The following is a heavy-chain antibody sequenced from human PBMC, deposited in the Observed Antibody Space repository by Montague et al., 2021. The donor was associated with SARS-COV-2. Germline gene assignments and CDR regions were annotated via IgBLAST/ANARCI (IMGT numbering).Heavy chain of an antibody. J-gene: IGHJ6*02. CDR3: TTESYDYGDYVGQYYYYGMDV. CDR2: IKSKTDGGTT. Sequence: SLRLSFSASGFTFSNAWMSWVRQAPGKGLEWVGRIKSKTDGGTTDYAAPVKGRFTISRDDSKNTLYLQMNSLKTEDTAVYYCTTESYDYGDYVGQYYYYGMDVWGQGTTVTVSS. D-gene: IGHD4-17*01. V-gene: IGHV3-15*01. CDR1: GFTFSNAW.